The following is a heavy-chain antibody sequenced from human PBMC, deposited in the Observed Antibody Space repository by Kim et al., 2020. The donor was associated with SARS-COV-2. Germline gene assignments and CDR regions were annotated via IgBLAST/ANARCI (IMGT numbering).Heavy chain of an antibody. CDR1: GGTFSSYA. V-gene: IGHV1-69*13. D-gene: IGHD6-19*01. J-gene: IGHJ6*02. Sequence: SVKVSCKASGGTFSSYAISWVRQAPGQGLEWMGGIIPIFGTANYAQKFQGRVTITADESTSTAYMELSSLRSEDTAVYYCARDLSEDIIAVAGSASENYYYYGMDVWGQGTTVTVSS. CDR2: IIPIFGTA. CDR3: ARDLSEDIIAVAGSASENYYYYGMDV.